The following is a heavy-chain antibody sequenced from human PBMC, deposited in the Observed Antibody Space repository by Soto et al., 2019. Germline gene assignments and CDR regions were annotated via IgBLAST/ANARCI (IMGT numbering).Heavy chain of an antibody. CDR1: GFTFSTFS. CDR2: ISGGGRPI. CDR3: ARDLGCSCDS. V-gene: IGHV3-48*02. J-gene: IGHJ2*01. Sequence: EVQLVESGGGSVQPGGSLRLSCAASGFTFSTFSMNWVRQAPGRGLEWISYISGGGRPIAYADSVKGRFTISRDNAKNSLYLQWDSRTYEDTVGYYCARDLGCSCDSWGHGTLVSVSS. D-gene: IGHD2-15*01.